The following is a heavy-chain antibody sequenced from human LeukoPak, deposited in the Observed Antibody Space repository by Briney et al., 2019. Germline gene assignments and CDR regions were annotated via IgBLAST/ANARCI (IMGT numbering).Heavy chain of an antibody. Sequence: SETLSLTCALYGGSSSNYYWTWIRQPPGKGLEWIGEIIHGGVTNYNPSLKSRVAMSVDTYKNEFSLNLSSVTGADTAVYYCASYPITGAGKNWFDPWGQGTLVTGSS. J-gene: IGHJ5*02. CDR2: IIHGGVT. V-gene: IGHV4-34*12. D-gene: IGHD6-13*01. CDR1: GGSSSNYY. CDR3: ASYPITGAGKNWFDP.